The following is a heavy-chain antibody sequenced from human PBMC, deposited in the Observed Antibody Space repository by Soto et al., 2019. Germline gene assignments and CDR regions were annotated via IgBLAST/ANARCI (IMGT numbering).Heavy chain of an antibody. Sequence: SETLSLTCTVSGGSISSSSYYWGWIRQPPGKGLEWIGGIYYSGSTYYNPSLKSRVTISVDTSKNQFSLKLSSVTAADTAVYYCARHDRAGTLDYWGQGTLVTVSS. CDR2: IYYSGST. CDR1: GGSISSSSYY. CDR3: ARHDRAGTLDY. V-gene: IGHV4-39*01. D-gene: IGHD1-1*01. J-gene: IGHJ4*02.